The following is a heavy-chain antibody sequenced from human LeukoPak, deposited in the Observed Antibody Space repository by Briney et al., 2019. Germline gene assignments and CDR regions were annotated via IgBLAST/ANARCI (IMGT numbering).Heavy chain of an antibody. D-gene: IGHD3-22*01. V-gene: IGHV3-30-3*01. J-gene: IGHJ4*02. CDR2: ISYDGSNK. Sequence: PGGSLRLSCAASGFTFSSYAMHWVRQAPGKGLEWVAVISYDGSNKYYADSVKGRFTISRDNSKNTLYLPMNSLRAEDTAVYYCARAWGHYYDSSRYYYGTFDYGGQGTLVTVSS. CDR3: ARAWGHYYDSSRYYYGTFDY. CDR1: GFTFSSYA.